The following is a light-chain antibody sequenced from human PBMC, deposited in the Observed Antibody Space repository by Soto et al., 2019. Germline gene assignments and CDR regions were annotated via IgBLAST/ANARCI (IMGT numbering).Light chain of an antibody. CDR2: DVT. V-gene: IGLV2-11*01. CDR3: CSYAGSYTWV. J-gene: IGLJ3*02. Sequence: QSALTQPHSVSGSPGQSVTISCSGTSSDVGNYNYVSWYQHHPGKAPKLMIYDVTTRPSGVPDRFSGSKSGNTASLTISGLQAEEEADFYCCSYAGSYTWVFGGGTKLTVL. CDR1: SSDVGNYNY.